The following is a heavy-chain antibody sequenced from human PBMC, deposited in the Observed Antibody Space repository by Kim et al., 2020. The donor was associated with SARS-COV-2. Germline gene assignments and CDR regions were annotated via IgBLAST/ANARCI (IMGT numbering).Heavy chain of an antibody. CDR3: ARGTNSGYSSFRDFDY. CDR2: ISSSSSYI. J-gene: IGHJ4*02. D-gene: IGHD6-13*01. Sequence: GGSLRLSCAASGFTFSSYSMNWVRQAPGKGLEWVSSISSSSSYIYYADSVKGRFTISRDNAKNSLYLQMNSLRAEDTAVYYCARGTNSGYSSFRDFDYWGQGTLVTVSS. CDR1: GFTFSSYS. V-gene: IGHV3-21*01.